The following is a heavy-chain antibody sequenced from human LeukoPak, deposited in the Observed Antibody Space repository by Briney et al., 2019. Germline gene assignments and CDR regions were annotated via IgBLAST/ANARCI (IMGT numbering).Heavy chain of an antibody. D-gene: IGHD1-26*01. CDR3: AKDSGSYYFDY. Sequence: PGGSLRLSCAASGFTFSSYGMHWVRQAPGKGLEWVAVMSYDGSNKYYADSVKGRFTISRDNSKNTLYLQMNSLRAEDTAVYYCAKDSGSYYFDYWGQGTLVTVSS. CDR2: MSYDGSNK. CDR1: GFTFSSYG. J-gene: IGHJ4*02. V-gene: IGHV3-30*18.